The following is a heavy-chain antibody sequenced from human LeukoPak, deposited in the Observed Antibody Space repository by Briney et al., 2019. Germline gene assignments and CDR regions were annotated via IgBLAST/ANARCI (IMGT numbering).Heavy chain of an antibody. Sequence: GGSLRLSCAASGFTFSSYGMHWVRQAPGKGLEWVAVISYDGSNKYYADSVKGRFTISRDNSKNTLYLQMNSLRAEDTAVYYCAKAHKIYGDYVDYWGQGTLVTVSS. J-gene: IGHJ4*02. D-gene: IGHD4-17*01. CDR2: ISYDGSNK. CDR1: GFTFSSYG. V-gene: IGHV3-30*18. CDR3: AKAHKIYGDYVDY.